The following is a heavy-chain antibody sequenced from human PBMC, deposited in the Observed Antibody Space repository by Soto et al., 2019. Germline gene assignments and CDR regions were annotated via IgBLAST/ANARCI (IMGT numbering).Heavy chain of an antibody. CDR3: ARAADDSSGNWFDP. CDR2: ISYDGSNK. Sequence: SGGGVVQPGRSLRLSCAASGFTFSSYAMHWVRQAPGKGLEWVAVISYDGSNKYYADSVKGRFTISRDNSKNTLYLQMNSLRAEDTAVYYCARAADDSSGNWFDPWGQGTLVTVSS. D-gene: IGHD3-22*01. V-gene: IGHV3-30-3*01. J-gene: IGHJ5*02. CDR1: GFTFSSYA.